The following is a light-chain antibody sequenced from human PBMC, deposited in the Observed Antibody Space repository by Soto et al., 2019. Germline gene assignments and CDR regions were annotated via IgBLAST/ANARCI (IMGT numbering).Light chain of an antibody. V-gene: IGLV2-14*01. Sequence: QSVLTQPASVSGSPGQSITISCTGTSSDVGGYNYVSWYQQRPGKAPKLMIYDVSNRPSGVSNRFSGSKSGNTASLTISGLQAEDEADYYCSSYTSISLYVFGTGTKVTVL. CDR2: DVS. CDR3: SSYTSISLYV. J-gene: IGLJ1*01. CDR1: SSDVGGYNY.